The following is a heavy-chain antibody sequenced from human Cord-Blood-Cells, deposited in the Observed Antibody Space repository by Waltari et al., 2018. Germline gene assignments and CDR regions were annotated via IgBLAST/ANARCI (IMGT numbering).Heavy chain of an antibody. J-gene: IGHJ4*02. CDR3: ARDTNWNFDY. CDR2: ISSSSSYI. CDR1: GFTFSSYS. D-gene: IGHD1-20*01. Sequence: EVQLVESGGGLVKPGGSLRLSCAAYGFTFSSYSMNWVRQDPGKGLEWVSSISSSSSYIYYADSVKGRFTISRDNAKNSLYLQMNSLRAEYTAVYYCARDTNWNFDYWGQGTLVTVSS. V-gene: IGHV3-21*01.